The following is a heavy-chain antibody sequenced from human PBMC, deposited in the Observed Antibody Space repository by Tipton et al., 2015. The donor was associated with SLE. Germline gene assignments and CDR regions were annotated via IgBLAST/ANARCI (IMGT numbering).Heavy chain of an antibody. CDR3: ARDYYGSGFDAFDI. Sequence: GLVKPSETLSLICSVSGGSITNKYWSWIRQPPGKGLEWIGYLNYNGGATYSPSLKSRVTISVDTSKNQFSLRLSSVTAADTAVYYCARDYYGSGFDAFDIWGQGTMVTVSS. V-gene: IGHV4-59*01. J-gene: IGHJ3*02. CDR2: LNYNGGA. D-gene: IGHD3-10*01. CDR1: GGSITNKY.